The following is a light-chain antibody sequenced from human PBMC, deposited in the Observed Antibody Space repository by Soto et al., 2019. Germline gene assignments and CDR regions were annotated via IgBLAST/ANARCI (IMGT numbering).Light chain of an antibody. CDR2: GND. CDR3: AAWDDRLNAPV. V-gene: IGLV1-44*01. CDR1: NSNIGSNA. J-gene: IGLJ2*01. Sequence: QSVLTQPPSASGTPGQRVTIACSGSNSNIGSNAVNWYQQLPGTAPKLLIHGNDQRPSGVPDRLSGSKSGTSASLAISGLQSEDEADSYCAAWDDRLNAPVFGGGTKLTVL.